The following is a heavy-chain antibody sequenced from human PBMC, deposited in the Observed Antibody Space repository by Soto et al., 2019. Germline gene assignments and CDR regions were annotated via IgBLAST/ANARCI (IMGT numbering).Heavy chain of an antibody. CDR3: ARQGCSGGSCYGLSYYYYMDV. CDR2: IYYTGST. Sequence: SETLSLTCTVSGGSISSGGYYWSWIRQHPGKGLEWIGNIYYTGSTYYNPSLKSRVTILVDTSKNQFSLKLSSVTAADTAVYYCARQGCSGGSCYGLSYYYYMDVWGKGTTVTVS. V-gene: IGHV4-31*03. J-gene: IGHJ6*03. CDR1: GGSISSGGYY. D-gene: IGHD2-15*01.